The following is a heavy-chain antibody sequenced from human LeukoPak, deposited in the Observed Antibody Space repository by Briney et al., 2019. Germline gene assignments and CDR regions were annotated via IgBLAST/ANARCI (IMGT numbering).Heavy chain of an antibody. CDR1: GFTFDDYA. J-gene: IGHJ4*02. D-gene: IGHD3-22*01. CDR3: AKDRADSSGYYYDY. CDR2: ISWNSGSI. Sequence: PGRSLRLSCAASGFTFDDYAMHWVRQAPGKGLEWVSGISWNSGSIGYADSVKGRFTISRDNAKNSLYLQMNSLRAGDTALYYRAKDRADSSGYYYDYWGQGTLVTVSS. V-gene: IGHV3-9*01.